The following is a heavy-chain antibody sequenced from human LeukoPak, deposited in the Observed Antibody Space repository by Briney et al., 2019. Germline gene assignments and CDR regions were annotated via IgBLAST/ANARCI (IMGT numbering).Heavy chain of an antibody. CDR3: AKYSASGSRVFDN. J-gene: IGHJ4*02. D-gene: IGHD3-10*01. V-gene: IGHV3-23*03. Sequence: GGSLRLSSVVSGFTFSNYVMTWVRQAPGEGLAWVSVIDKVGGDIYYADSVKGRFTISGDNFKNTLFLQMNNLRPEDTAVYYCAKYSASGSRVFDNWGQGTLVTVSS. CDR1: GFTFSNYV. CDR2: IDKVGGDI.